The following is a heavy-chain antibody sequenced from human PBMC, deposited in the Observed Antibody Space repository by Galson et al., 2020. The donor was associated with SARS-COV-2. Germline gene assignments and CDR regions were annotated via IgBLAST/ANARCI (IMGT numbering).Heavy chain of an antibody. D-gene: IGHD1-7*01. J-gene: IGHJ6*03. Sequence: GGSLRLSCAASGFTFSSYGMHWVRQAPGKGLEWVAFIRYDGSNKYYADSVKGRFTISRDNSKNTLYLQMNSLRAEDMAVYYCAKDSCNWNYGCCYYYMDVWGKGTTVTVSS. CDR3: AKDSCNWNYGCCYYYMDV. V-gene: IGHV3-30*02. CDR2: IRYDGSNK. CDR1: GFTFSSYG.